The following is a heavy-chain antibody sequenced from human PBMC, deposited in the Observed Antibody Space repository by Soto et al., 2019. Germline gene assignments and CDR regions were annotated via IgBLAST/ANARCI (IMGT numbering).Heavy chain of an antibody. CDR1: GYTFSSYG. CDR3: ARVGAVAGGFDY. V-gene: IGHV1-18*01. J-gene: IGHJ4*02. Sequence: QVQLVQSGAEVKKPGASVKVSCKASGYTFSSYGITWVRQAPGQGVEWMGWISAYNGNTRYAQKVKGRFTMTTDTATSTAYMELRSLRSDDTAVYYCARVGAVAGGFDYWGQGTLVTVSS. CDR2: ISAYNGNT. D-gene: IGHD6-19*01.